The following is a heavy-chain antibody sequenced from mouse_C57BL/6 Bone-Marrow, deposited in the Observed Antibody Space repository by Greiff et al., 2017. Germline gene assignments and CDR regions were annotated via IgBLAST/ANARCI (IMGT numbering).Heavy chain of an antibody. D-gene: IGHD4-1*01. J-gene: IGHJ4*01. Sequence: QVTLKVSGAELVRPGTSVKMSCKASGYTFTDYWIGWAKQRPGHGLEWIGDIYPGGGYTNYNEKFKGKATLTADKSSSTAYMQFSSLTSEDSAIYYCARWDYYYAMDYWGQGTSVTVSS. CDR1: GYTFTDYW. CDR2: IYPGGGYT. CDR3: ARWDYYYAMDY. V-gene: IGHV1-63*01.